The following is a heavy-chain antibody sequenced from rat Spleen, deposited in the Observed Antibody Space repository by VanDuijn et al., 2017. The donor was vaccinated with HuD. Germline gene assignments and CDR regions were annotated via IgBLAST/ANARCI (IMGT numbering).Heavy chain of an antibody. CDR1: GFTFNNYW. D-gene: IGHD4-1*01. CDR3: TTVGRTGY. J-gene: IGHJ2*01. Sequence: EVQLVESGGGLVQPGGSLKLSCVASGFTFNNYWMTWIRQAPGKGLEWVASITNASGRTYYPDSVKGRFTISRDTAQNTLYLQMNSLRSEDTATYYCTTVGRTGYWGQGVMVTVSS. V-gene: IGHV5-31*01. CDR2: ITNASGRT.